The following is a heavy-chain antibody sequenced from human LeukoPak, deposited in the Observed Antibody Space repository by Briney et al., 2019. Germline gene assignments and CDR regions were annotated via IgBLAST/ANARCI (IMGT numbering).Heavy chain of an antibody. Sequence: ASVKVSCKASGYTFIRHWMHWVRLAPGQGLEWVGLINPTGTATLYAQKFQGRITLTRDMSTSTDYMELRSLKSEDTAVYYCARVASPKARRGYDSSGYYYPPSRPAFDIWGQGTMVTVSS. CDR3: ARVASPKARRGYDSSGYYYPPSRPAFDI. CDR2: INPTGTAT. V-gene: IGHV1-46*01. CDR1: GYTFIRHW. D-gene: IGHD3-22*01. J-gene: IGHJ3*02.